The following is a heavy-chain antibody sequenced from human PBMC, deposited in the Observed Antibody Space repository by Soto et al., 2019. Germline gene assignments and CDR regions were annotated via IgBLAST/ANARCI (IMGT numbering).Heavy chain of an antibody. CDR3: ARDPTMALAGVTDY. V-gene: IGHV3-21*01. J-gene: IGHJ4*02. CDR2: ISSSSSYI. Sequence: EVQLVESGGGLVKPGGSLRLSCAASGFTFSSYSMNWVRQAPGKGLEWVSSISSSSSYIYYADSVKGRFTISRDNAKNSLYLQMNSLRAEDTAVYYCARDPTMALAGVTDYWGQGTLVTVSS. D-gene: IGHD6-19*01. CDR1: GFTFSSYS.